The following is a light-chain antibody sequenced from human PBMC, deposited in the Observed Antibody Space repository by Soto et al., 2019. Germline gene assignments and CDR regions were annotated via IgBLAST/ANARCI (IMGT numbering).Light chain of an antibody. Sequence: QSALTQPRSVSGSPGHSVTISCTGTSSDIGSYDYVSWYQQYPGQAPKLIIYDVIKRPSRVPDRFSGSKSGNTASLTISGLQIDDEADDYCCSYVGRYSWLFGGGTKLTVL. CDR3: CSYVGRYSWL. V-gene: IGLV2-11*01. J-gene: IGLJ3*02. CDR1: SSDIGSYDY. CDR2: DVI.